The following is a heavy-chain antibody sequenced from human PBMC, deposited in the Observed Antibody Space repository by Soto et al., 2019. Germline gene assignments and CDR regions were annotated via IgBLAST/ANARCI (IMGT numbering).Heavy chain of an antibody. V-gene: IGHV1-69*13. Sequence: SVKVSCKASGGTFNRQDMRWVRQAPGQGLGWMGGIIPMFGTPNYAEKFQDRVTITADESTGTAYLELSSLTSEDTAVYYCAKSEGRDGYSFDYWGTGTLVTVSS. CDR3: AKSEGRDGYSFDY. CDR1: GGTFNRQD. J-gene: IGHJ4*02. D-gene: IGHD5-12*01. CDR2: IIPMFGTP.